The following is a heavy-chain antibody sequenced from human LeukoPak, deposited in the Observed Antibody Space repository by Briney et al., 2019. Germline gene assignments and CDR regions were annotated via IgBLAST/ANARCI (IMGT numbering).Heavy chain of an antibody. CDR2: ISGPGTST. D-gene: IGHD5/OR15-5a*01. CDR3: ARGGWVSSDAFDV. Sequence: GGSLRLSCAASGFTFSNYAVSWVRQAPGKGLDWVSVISGPGTSTSYGNSVKGRFTISRDKSKNTVFLQMNSLRAEDTADYYCARGGWVSSDAFDVWGQGTMVTVSS. V-gene: IGHV3-23*01. J-gene: IGHJ3*01. CDR1: GFTFSNYA.